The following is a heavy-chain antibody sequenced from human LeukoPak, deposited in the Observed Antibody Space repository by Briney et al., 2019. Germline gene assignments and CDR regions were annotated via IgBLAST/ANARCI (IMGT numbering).Heavy chain of an antibody. CDR1: GFTFSNYE. Sequence: PGGSLRLSCAASGFTFSNYEFNWVRQAPGKGLEWVSYIGRGYGITYYADSVKGRFTVSRDDAKNSVYLQMNSLRAEDTAIYYCARETVHYWGQGILVTVCS. D-gene: IGHD4-17*01. CDR3: ARETVHY. CDR2: IGRGYGIT. V-gene: IGHV3-48*03. J-gene: IGHJ4*02.